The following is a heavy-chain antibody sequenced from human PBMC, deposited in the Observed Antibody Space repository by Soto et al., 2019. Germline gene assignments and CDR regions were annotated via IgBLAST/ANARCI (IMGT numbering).Heavy chain of an antibody. CDR2: IYHSGST. CDR1: GGSISSGGYS. D-gene: IGHD4-17*01. Sequence: QLQLQESGSGLVKPSQTLSLTCAVSGGSISSGGYSWSWIRQPPGKGLEWIGYIYHSGSTYYNPSLKSRVTISVDRSKNQFSLKLSSVTAADTAVYFCASSQTTVTSYDYWGQGTLVTVSS. CDR3: ASSQTTVTSYDY. V-gene: IGHV4-30-2*01. J-gene: IGHJ4*02.